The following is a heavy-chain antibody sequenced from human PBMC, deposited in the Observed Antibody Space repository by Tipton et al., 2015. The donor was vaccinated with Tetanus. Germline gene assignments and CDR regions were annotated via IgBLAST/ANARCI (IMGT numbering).Heavy chain of an antibody. CDR3: ARRRSAVLSGGYHWYFDL. V-gene: IGHV5-51*01. D-gene: IGHD2-15*01. J-gene: IGHJ2*01. Sequence: QLVQSGAEMKKPGESLKISCQGSGYNFSHYSIGWVRQLPGRGLEWMGIVDPRDSQATYGPSFQGQVTISADRSINVAYLQWGSLKASDSGLYYCARRRSAVLSGGYHWYFDLWGRGSLVGVSS. CDR1: GYNFSHYS. CDR2: VDPRDSQA.